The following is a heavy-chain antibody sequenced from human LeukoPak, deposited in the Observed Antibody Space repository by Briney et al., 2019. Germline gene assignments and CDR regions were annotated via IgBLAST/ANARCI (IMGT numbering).Heavy chain of an antibody. CDR2: CHYSGNT. CDR3: ARSASSTSRSAFDI. J-gene: IGHJ3*02. CDR1: GGSISSNY. V-gene: IGHV4-59*13. Sequence: SETLSLTCAISGGSISSNYWSWIGQPPGKGLEWIGYCHYSGNTNYNPSLKSRATISVDMSKNRFSLTLNSVTAADTAVYYCARSASSTSRSAFDIWGQGTRVTASS.